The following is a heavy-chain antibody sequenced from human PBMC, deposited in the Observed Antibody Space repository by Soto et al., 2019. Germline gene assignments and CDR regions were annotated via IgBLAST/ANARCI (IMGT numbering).Heavy chain of an antibody. V-gene: IGHV3-33*06. D-gene: IGHD3-3*01. CDR1: GFSFNRFV. CDR3: AKGLRFLEWLSSDYYYGMDV. Sequence: PGGSLRLSCVASGFSFNRFVMHWVRQAPGKGLEWVADLWSDGSNTYYSDSVRGRFTISRDNSKSTLYLQMNSLRAEDTAVYYCAKGLRFLEWLSSDYYYGMDVWGQGTTVTVSS. CDR2: LWSDGSNT. J-gene: IGHJ6*02.